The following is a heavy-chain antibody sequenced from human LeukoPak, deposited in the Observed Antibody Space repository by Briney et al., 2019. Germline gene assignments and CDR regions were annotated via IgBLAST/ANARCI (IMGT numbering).Heavy chain of an antibody. Sequence: GGSLRLSCAASGFTFSSYSLNWVRQPPGKGRECVSSISSSSSYIFYADSVKGPFTLSRDNDKHSLYLQTNSLRAEEPAVYYCARARHRVTQYRDFEYWGQGTLVTVSS. D-gene: IGHD2-21*02. J-gene: IGHJ4*02. V-gene: IGHV3-21*01. CDR1: GFTFSSYS. CDR3: ARARHRVTQYRDFEY. CDR2: ISSSSSYI.